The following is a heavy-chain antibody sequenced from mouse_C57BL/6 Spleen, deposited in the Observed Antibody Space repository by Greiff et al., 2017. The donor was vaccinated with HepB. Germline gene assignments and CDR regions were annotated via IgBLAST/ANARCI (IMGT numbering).Heavy chain of an antibody. CDR2: FHPYNDDT. CDR3: ARRAYYSNYVFAY. Sequence: VNLVESGAELVKPGASVKMSCKASGYTFTTYPIEWMKQNHGKSLEWIGNFHPYNDDTKYNEKFKGKATLTVEKSSSTVYLELSRLTSDDSAVYYCARRAYYSNYVFAYWGQGTLVTVSA. V-gene: IGHV1-47*01. J-gene: IGHJ3*01. D-gene: IGHD2-5*01. CDR1: GYTFTTYP.